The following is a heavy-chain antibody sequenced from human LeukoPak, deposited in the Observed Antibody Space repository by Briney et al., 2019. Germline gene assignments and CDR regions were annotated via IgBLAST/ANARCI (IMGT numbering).Heavy chain of an antibody. CDR2: ISYDGSNK. J-gene: IGHJ4*02. V-gene: IGHV3-30*18. CDR3: ANLKGYGSSVGDY. CDR1: GFTFSSYG. D-gene: IGHD6-6*01. Sequence: GGSLRLSCAASGFTFSSYGMHWVRQAPGKGLEWVAVISYDGSNKYYADSVKGRFTISRDNSKNTLYLQMNSLRAEDTAVYYCANLKGYGSSVGDYWGQGTLFTVSS.